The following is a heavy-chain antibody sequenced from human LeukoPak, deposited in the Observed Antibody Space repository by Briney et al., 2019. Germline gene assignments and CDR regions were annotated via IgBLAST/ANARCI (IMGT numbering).Heavy chain of an antibody. D-gene: IGHD6-13*01. V-gene: IGHV1-2*02. CDR2: INPNSGGT. CDR3: ARASSTINWFDP. CDR1: GYTFTGYY. Sequence: ASVKVSCKASGYTFTGYYMHWVRQAPGQGLEWMGWINPNSGGTNYAQKFQGRVTMTGDTSISTAYMELSRLRSDDTAVYYCARASSTINWFDPWGQGTLVTVSS. J-gene: IGHJ5*02.